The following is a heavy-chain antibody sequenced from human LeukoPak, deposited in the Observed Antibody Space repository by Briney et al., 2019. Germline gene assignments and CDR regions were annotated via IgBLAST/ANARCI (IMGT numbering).Heavy chain of an antibody. Sequence: SETLSLTCAVYGGSFSGYYWSWIRQPPGKGLEWIGEINHSGSTNYNPSLKSRVTISVDTSKNQFSLKLSSVTAADTAVYYCATAADVYNWFDPWGQGTLVTVSS. V-gene: IGHV4-34*01. D-gene: IGHD6-13*01. CDR1: GGSFSGYY. CDR2: INHSGST. J-gene: IGHJ5*02. CDR3: ATAADVYNWFDP.